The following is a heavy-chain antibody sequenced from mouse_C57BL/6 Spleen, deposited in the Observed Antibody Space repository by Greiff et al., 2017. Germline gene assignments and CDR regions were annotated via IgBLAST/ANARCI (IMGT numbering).Heavy chain of an antibody. CDR3: ARLDYEGDFDY. V-gene: IGHV5-17*01. Sequence: DVHLVESGGGLVKPGGSLKLSCAASGFTFSDYGMHWVRQAPEKGLEWVAYISSGSSTIYYADTVKGRFTISRDNAKNTLFLQMTSLRSEDTAMYYCARLDYEGDFDYWGQGTTLTVSS. J-gene: IGHJ2*01. CDR2: ISSGSSTI. CDR1: GFTFSDYG. D-gene: IGHD2-4*01.